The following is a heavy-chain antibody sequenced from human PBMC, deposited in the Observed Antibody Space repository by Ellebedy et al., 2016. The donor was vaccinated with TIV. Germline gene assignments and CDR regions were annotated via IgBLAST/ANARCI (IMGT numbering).Heavy chain of an antibody. CDR1: GGSISGYY. Sequence: SETLSLTCTVSGGSISGYYWSWIRQPPGKGLEWVGYIYYSGSTKYNPSLKSRVTISIDTSKNQFSLKLSSVTAADTAVYYCARGTYWFIYFDYWGQGTLVTVSS. V-gene: IGHV4-59*01. CDR2: IYYSGST. J-gene: IGHJ4*02. CDR3: ARGTYWFIYFDY. D-gene: IGHD3-10*01.